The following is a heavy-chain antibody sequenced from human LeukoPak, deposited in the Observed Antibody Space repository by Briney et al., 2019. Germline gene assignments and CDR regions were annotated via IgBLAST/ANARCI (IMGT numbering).Heavy chain of an antibody. CDR3: ARGYCRDDICQVFPY. J-gene: IGHJ4*02. Sequence: SETLSLTCTVSGVSVSIYYWSWLRHTPEKGLVGFGYMSYSGRTDYGPSLKSRVTMSVDTSKNQFSLKMSYVTAADTGVYYCARGYCRDDICQVFPYWGQGTLVTVSS. V-gene: IGHV4-59*02. D-gene: IGHD2-21*02. CDR2: MSYSGRT. CDR1: GVSVSIYY.